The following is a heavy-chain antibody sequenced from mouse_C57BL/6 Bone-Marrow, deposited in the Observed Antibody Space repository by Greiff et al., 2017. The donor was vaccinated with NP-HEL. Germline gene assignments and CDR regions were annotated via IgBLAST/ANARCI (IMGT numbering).Heavy chain of an antibody. Sequence: LKQPGAELVRPGSSVKLSCKASGYTFTSYWMHWVKQRPIQGLEWIGNIDPSDSETHYNQKFKDKATLTVDKSSSTAYMQLSSLTSEDSAVYYCARWDSNYADGDYWGQGTSVTVSS. D-gene: IGHD2-5*01. V-gene: IGHV1-52*01. J-gene: IGHJ4*01. CDR2: IDPSDSET. CDR3: ARWDSNYADGDY. CDR1: GYTFTSYW.